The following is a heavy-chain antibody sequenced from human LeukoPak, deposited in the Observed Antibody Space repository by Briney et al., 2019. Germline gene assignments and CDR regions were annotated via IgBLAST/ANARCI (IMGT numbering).Heavy chain of an antibody. CDR2: LSQDGRNT. CDR1: GFTFIKHC. D-gene: IGHD3-16*01. Sequence: GGSLRLSCAASGFTFIKHCMHWVRQAPNKGLVWVSSLSQDGRNTVYADSVRGRFTISRDNAKNTVYLQMDSLRTDDTAVYYCARDNHYGRTDYWGQGTLITVSS. V-gene: IGHV3-74*01. J-gene: IGHJ4*02. CDR3: ARDNHYGRTDY.